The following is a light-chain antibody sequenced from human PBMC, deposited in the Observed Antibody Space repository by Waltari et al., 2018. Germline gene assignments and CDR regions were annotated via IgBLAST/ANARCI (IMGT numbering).Light chain of an antibody. J-gene: IGKJ3*01. Sequence: DIQMTQSPSSLSASVGDRVTITCRASQGISNSLAWYQHKPGKAPKLLLFVVSRLDSVVQSRCGGSGAGTDYTLTISSLQPEYFATYYCQHYYTTPPHFGPGTKVDIK. CDR1: QGISNS. CDR3: QHYYTTPPH. CDR2: VVS. V-gene: IGKV1-NL1*01.